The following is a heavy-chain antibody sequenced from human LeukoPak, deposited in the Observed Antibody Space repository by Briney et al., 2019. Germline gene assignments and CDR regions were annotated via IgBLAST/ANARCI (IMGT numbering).Heavy chain of an antibody. D-gene: IGHD1-26*01. CDR3: ARDVGATTAFDY. V-gene: IGHV4-34*01. CDR2: INHSGST. Sequence: PSETLSLTCAVYGGSFSGYYWSWIRQPPGKGLEWIGEINHSGSTNYNPSLKSRVTISVDTSKNQFSLKLSSVTAADTAVYYCARDVGATTAFDYWGQGTLVTVSS. J-gene: IGHJ4*02. CDR1: GGSFSGYY.